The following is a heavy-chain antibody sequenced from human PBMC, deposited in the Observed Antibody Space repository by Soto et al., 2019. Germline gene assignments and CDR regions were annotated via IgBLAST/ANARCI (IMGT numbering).Heavy chain of an antibody. CDR2: IYYSGST. CDR3: AMGATPSWPYYYYYGMDA. V-gene: IGHV4-39*01. D-gene: IGHD1-26*01. J-gene: IGHJ6*02. Sequence: TLSLSCAASRHSISSIGYYWGWISQPSGKGLEWIGSIYYSGSTYYNPSLKSRVTISVDTSKNQFSLKLSSVTAADTAVYYCAMGATPSWPYYYYYGMDAWGQGTTVT. CDR1: RHSISSIGYY.